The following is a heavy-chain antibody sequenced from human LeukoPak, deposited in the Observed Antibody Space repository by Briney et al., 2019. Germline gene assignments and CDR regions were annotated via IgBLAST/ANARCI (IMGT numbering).Heavy chain of an antibody. V-gene: IGHV4-34*01. CDR3: ARIKYSSEY. D-gene: IGHD6-25*01. J-gene: IGHJ4*02. CDR1: GGSFSGYY. CDR2: INHSGST. Sequence: SETLSLTCAVYGGSFSGYYWSWIRQPPGKGLEWIGEINHSGSTNYNPSLKSRVTISVDTSKNQFSLKLSSVTAADAAVYYCARIKYSSEYWGQGTLVTVSS.